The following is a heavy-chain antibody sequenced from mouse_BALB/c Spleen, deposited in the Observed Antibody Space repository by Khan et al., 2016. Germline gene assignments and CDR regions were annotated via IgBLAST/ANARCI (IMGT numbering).Heavy chain of an antibody. CDR3: TNLDYYYAMDY. J-gene: IGHJ4*01. Sequence: EVKLEASGGGLVQPGGSMKLSCVASGFTFSNYWMNWVRQSPEKGLEWVAEIRLKYNNYATHYEESVKGRFTISRDDSKSSVYLQMNNLRAEDTGIYYCTNLDYYYAMDYWGQGTSVTVSS. CDR1: GFTFSNYW. D-gene: IGHD2-13*01. CDR2: IRLKYNNYAT. V-gene: IGHV6-6*02.